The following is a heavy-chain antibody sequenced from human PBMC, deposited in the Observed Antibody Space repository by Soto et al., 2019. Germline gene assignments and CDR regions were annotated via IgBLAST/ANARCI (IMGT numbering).Heavy chain of an antibody. V-gene: IGHV3-23*01. CDR3: AKNQGVELVPLATVDWFDP. CDR2: ISGSGFKK. CDR1: GFIFENFD. J-gene: IGHJ5*02. D-gene: IGHD1-26*01. Sequence: QAGGSLRLSCAASGFIFENFDMSWVRQAPGKGLEWISSISGSGFKKYYADSVKGRFTISRDNSKSTVYLELNNLSAEDTAVYHCAKNQGVELVPLATVDWFDPWGQGSVVTVSS.